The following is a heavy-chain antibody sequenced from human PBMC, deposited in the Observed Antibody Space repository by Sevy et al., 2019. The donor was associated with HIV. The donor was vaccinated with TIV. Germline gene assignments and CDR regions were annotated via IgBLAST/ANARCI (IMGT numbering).Heavy chain of an antibody. CDR3: ASAMITFGGVIRQCWFDP. CDR2: IIPIFGTA. V-gene: IGHV1-69*13. D-gene: IGHD3-16*02. CDR1: GGTFSSYA. Sequence: ASVKVSCKASGGTFSSYAISWVRQAPGQGLEWMGGIIPIFGTANYGQKFQGRVTITADESTSTAYMELSSLRSEDTAVYYCASAMITFGGVIRQCWFDPWGQGTLVTVSS. J-gene: IGHJ5*02.